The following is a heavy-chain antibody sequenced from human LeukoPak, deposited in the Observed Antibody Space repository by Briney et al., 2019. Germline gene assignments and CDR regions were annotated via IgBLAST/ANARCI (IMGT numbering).Heavy chain of an antibody. CDR2: IGGKPKGYAT. D-gene: IGHD6-19*01. CDR1: GFSFSDCD. V-gene: IGHV3-73*01. CDR3: TTYSSGHH. Sequence: GGSLKLSCAASGFSFSDCDMHWVRQAPGKGLEWVGRIGGKPKGYATAYAASVKGRFTISRDESKNTAYLQMNSLRPEDKAVYYCTTYSSGHHWGQGTLVTVSS. J-gene: IGHJ5*02.